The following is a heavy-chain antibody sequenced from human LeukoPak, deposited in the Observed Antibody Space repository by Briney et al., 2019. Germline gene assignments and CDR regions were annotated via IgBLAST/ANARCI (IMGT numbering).Heavy chain of an antibody. D-gene: IGHD2-2*01. CDR2: INPNSGGT. J-gene: IGHJ5*02. CDR1: GYTFTGYY. CDR3: ARVRVVPAASSPRGKNNWFDP. Sequence: ASVKVSCKASGYTFTGYYMHWVRQAPGQGREWMGWINPNSGGTNYAQKFQGRVTMTRDTSISTAYMELSRLRSDDTAVYYCARVRVVPAASSPRGKNNWFDPWGQGTLVTVSS. V-gene: IGHV1-2*02.